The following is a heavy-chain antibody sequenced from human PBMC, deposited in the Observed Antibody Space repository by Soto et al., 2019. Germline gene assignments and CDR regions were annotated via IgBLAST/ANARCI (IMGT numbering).Heavy chain of an antibody. CDR1: GGSFSGYY. D-gene: IGHD3-22*01. Sequence: SETLSLTCAVYGGSFSGYYWTWIRQPPGTGLEWIGEINHSGSTNYNPSLTSRVTISVDTSKNQFSLKLTSVTAADTAVYYFARNYYDGTGYAVDPWSQGTLVTVSS. J-gene: IGHJ5*02. CDR3: ARNYYDGTGYAVDP. CDR2: INHSGST. V-gene: IGHV4-34*01.